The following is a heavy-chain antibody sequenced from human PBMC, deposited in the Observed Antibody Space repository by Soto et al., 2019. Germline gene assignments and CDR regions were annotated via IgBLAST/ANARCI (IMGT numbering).Heavy chain of an antibody. CDR1: GFPFSSYG. D-gene: IGHD2-15*01. V-gene: IGHV3-33*01. CDR2: IWYDGSNQ. J-gene: IGHJ4*02. CDR3: ARGLCSGCSCYYFDH. Sequence: QVQLVESGGGVVQPGRSLRLSCAASGFPFSSYGMHWVRQAPGKGLEWGAVIWYDGSNQYYEDSVKGRFTISRDNSKNTLYLQMNSLRAEDTYVYYCARGLCSGCSCYYFDHWGQGTLVTVFS.